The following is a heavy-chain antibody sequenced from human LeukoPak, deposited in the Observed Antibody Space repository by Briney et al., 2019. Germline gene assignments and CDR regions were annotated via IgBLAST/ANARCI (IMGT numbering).Heavy chain of an antibody. Sequence: PGGSLRLSCAASGFTFSDYYKSWIRQAPGKGLEWVSYISSSGSTIYYADSVKGRFTISRDNAKNSLYLQMNSLRAEDTAVYYCARKDKVDTAIEFYFDYWGQGTLVTVSS. CDR2: ISSSGSTI. D-gene: IGHD5-18*01. J-gene: IGHJ4*02. CDR3: ARKDKVDTAIEFYFDY. CDR1: GFTFSDYY. V-gene: IGHV3-11*04.